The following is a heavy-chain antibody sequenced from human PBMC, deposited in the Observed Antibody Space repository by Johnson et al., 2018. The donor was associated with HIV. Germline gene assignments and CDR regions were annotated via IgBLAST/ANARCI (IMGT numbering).Heavy chain of an antibody. Sequence: VQLVESGGGLVQPGGSLRLSCAASGFTFDDYAMHWVRQAPGKGLEWVSLISWDGGSTYYADSVKGRFTISRDKSKNSLYLQMNSLRAEDNALYYCAKEEGSSGWFDAFDIWGQGTMVTVSS. CDR1: GFTFDDYA. D-gene: IGHD6-19*01. V-gene: IGHV3-43D*03. CDR2: ISWDGGST. CDR3: AKEEGSSGWFDAFDI. J-gene: IGHJ3*02.